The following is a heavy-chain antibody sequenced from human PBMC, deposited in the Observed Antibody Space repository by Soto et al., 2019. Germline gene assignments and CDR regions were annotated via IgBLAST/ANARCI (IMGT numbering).Heavy chain of an antibody. CDR3: ARDSSVYYFDY. D-gene: IGHD6-19*01. J-gene: IGHJ4*02. Sequence: QVQLVESGGGVVQPGRSLRLSWAASGFTFSSYGMHWVRQAPGKGLEWVAVIWYDGSNKYYADSVKGRFTISRDNSKNTLYLQMNSLRAEDTAVYYCARDSSVYYFDYWGQGTLVTVSS. V-gene: IGHV3-33*01. CDR2: IWYDGSNK. CDR1: GFTFSSYG.